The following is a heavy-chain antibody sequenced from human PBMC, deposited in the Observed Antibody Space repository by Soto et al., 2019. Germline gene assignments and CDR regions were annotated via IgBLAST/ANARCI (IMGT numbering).Heavy chain of an antibody. CDR2: ISYDGRNK. CDR1: GLTFSSDG. Sequence: GGSLRLSWAPAGLTFSSDGMNWVRQAPGKGIECVAVISYDGRNKYYADSVMGRFTISRDNSNCTLYLQMNTLRAEYTAVYYCAKVLHDCWSGYSPPLFDPWGQGTLVTVSS. V-gene: IGHV3-30*18. CDR3: AKVLHDCWSGYSPPLFDP. J-gene: IGHJ5*02. D-gene: IGHD3-3*01.